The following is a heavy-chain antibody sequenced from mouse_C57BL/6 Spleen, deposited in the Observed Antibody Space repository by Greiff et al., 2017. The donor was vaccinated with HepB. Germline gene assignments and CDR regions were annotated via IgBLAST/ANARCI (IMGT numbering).Heavy chain of an antibody. CDR2: IHPNSGST. CDR3: ARGDWDMDYAMDY. CDR1: GYTFTSYW. J-gene: IGHJ4*01. Sequence: QVQLQQPGAELVKPGASVKLSCKASGYTFTSYWMHWVQQSPGQGLEWIGMIHPNSGSTNYNEKFKSKATLTVDKSSSTAYMQLSSLTSEDSAVYYSARGDWDMDYAMDYWGQGTSVTVSS. D-gene: IGHD4-1*01. V-gene: IGHV1-64*01.